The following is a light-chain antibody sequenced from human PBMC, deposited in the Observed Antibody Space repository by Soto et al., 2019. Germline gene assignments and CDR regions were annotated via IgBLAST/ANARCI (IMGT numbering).Light chain of an antibody. CDR3: QQRSNRPRFT. CDR2: DVS. V-gene: IGKV3-11*01. J-gene: IGKJ3*01. CDR1: QSVDNY. Sequence: IVFSQSPATLSLSPGERATLSCRASQSVDNYLAWYQQKPGQAPRLLIYDVSNRATGTPARFSGSGSGTDFTLSISSLEPEDFAVYYCQQRSNRPRFTFGPGTKVDIK.